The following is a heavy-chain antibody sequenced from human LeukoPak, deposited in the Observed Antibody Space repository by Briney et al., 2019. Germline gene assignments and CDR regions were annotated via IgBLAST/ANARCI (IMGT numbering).Heavy chain of an antibody. J-gene: IGHJ6*02. Sequence: PSETLSLTCTVSGGSMINYYWSWIRQPPGKGLEWIGYISSSGGTSYNPSLESRVTISVDTAKNQFSLKLSSVTAADTAVYYCARDRPQSLLEYYYYGMDVWGQGTTVTVSS. CDR2: ISSSGGT. V-gene: IGHV4-59*12. D-gene: IGHD3-3*01. CDR3: ARDRPQSLLEYYYYGMDV. CDR1: GGSMINYY.